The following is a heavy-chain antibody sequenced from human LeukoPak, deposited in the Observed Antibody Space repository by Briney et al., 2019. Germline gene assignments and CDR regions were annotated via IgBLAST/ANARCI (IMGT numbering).Heavy chain of an antibody. CDR3: AKLPIATTPGEHAFDI. CDR1: GFTFSSYG. V-gene: IGHV3-30*18. Sequence: PGGSLRLSCAASGFTFSSYGMHWVRQAPGKGLEWVAVISYDGSNKYYADSVNGRFTISRDNSKNTLYLQMNSLRAEDTSVYYCAKLPIATTPGEHAFDIWGQGTMVTVSS. D-gene: IGHD1-1*01. CDR2: ISYDGSNK. J-gene: IGHJ3*02.